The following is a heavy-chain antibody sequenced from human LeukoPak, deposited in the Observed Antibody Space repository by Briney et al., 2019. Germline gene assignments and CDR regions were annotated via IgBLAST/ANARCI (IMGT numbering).Heavy chain of an antibody. CDR1: GFTFDDYT. CDR3: AKDMYDFWSGYYTGLDY. D-gene: IGHD3-3*01. V-gene: IGHV3-43*01. Sequence: GGSLRLSCAASGFTFDDYTMHWVRQAPGKGLEWVSLISWDGGSTYYADSVKGRFTISRDNSKNSLYLQMNSLRTEDTALYYCAKDMYDFWSGYYTGLDYWGQGTLVTVSS. CDR2: ISWDGGST. J-gene: IGHJ4*02.